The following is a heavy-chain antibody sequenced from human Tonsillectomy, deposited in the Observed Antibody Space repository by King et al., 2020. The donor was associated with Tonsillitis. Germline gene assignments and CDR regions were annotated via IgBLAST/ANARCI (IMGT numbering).Heavy chain of an antibody. CDR3: TTDAYYDSSGYYVDY. CDR1: GFTFSNAW. Sequence: VQLVESGGGLVKPGGSLRLSCAASGFTFSNAWMSWVRQAPGKGLEWVGRIKSKTDGGTTDYAAPVKGRFTISRDDSKNTLYLQMNSLKTEDTAVYYCTTDAYYDSSGYYVDYWGQGTLVTVSS. CDR2: IKSKTDGGTT. D-gene: IGHD3-22*01. J-gene: IGHJ4*02. V-gene: IGHV3-15*01.